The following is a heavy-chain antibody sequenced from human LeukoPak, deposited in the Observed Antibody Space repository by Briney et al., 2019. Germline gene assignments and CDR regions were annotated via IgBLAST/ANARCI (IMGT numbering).Heavy chain of an antibody. D-gene: IGHD1-14*01. V-gene: IGHV3-43*01. CDR1: GFTFDDYT. Sequence: GGSLRLSCAASGFTFDDYTMHWVRQAPGTGLESVALINWDGRDSHYSDSVKGRFTISRDNTKNSLYLQMNNLRTEDTALYYCARDPRAGYLDNWGRGTLVTVSS. CDR2: INWDGRDS. CDR3: ARDPRAGYLDN. J-gene: IGHJ4*02.